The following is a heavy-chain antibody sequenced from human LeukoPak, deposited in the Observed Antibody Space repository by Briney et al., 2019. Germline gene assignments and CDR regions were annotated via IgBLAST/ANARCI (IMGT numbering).Heavy chain of an antibody. CDR1: GFTFDDYA. D-gene: IGHD2-2*01. Sequence: PGGSLRLSCAASGFTFDDYAMHWVRQAPGKGLEWVSGISWNSGSIGYADSVKGRFTISRDDAKNSLYLQMNSLRAEDTALYYCAKGSSTGSYYYYGMDVRGQGTTVTVSS. CDR2: ISWNSGSI. CDR3: AKGSSTGSYYYYGMDV. J-gene: IGHJ6*02. V-gene: IGHV3-9*01.